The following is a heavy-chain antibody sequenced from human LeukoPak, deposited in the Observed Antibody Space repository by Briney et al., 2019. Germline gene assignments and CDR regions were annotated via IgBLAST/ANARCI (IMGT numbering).Heavy chain of an antibody. CDR3: ATRRSATYSGSRGGVDY. V-gene: IGHV3-23*01. D-gene: IGHD1-26*01. J-gene: IGHJ4*02. CDR2: ISGSGGST. Sequence: PSETLSLTCAVSGGSISSSNWWSWVRQPPGKGLEWVSAISGSGGSTYYADSVKGRFTISRDNSKNTLYLQMNSLRAEDTAVYYCATRRSATYSGSRGGVDYWGQGTLVTVS. CDR1: GGSISSSN.